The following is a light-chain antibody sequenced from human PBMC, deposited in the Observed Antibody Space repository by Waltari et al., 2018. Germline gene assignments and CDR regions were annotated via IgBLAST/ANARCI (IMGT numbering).Light chain of an antibody. J-gene: IGLJ2*01. Sequence: GQSITISCTGTNNDIGSYNLVSWYQQHPGKAPKVIIFEVNERPSGVSNRFSGSKSGNTASLTVSGLHPEDEADYYCCSYAGTPRVVFGGGTKLTVL. CDR2: EVN. CDR1: NNDIGSYNL. V-gene: IGLV2-23*02. CDR3: CSYAGTPRVV.